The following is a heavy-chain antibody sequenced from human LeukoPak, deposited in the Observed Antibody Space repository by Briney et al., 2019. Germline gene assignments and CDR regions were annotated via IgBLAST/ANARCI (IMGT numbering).Heavy chain of an antibody. Sequence: ASETLSLTCTVSGGSISSSSYYWGWIRQPPGKGREWIGSIYYSGSTYYNPSLKSRVTISVDTSKNQFSLKLSSVTAADTAVYYCARRYCSGGSGYSFSASNWFDPRGQGTLVTDSS. CDR1: GGSISSSSYY. CDR3: ARRYCSGGSGYSFSASNWFDP. V-gene: IGHV4-39*01. D-gene: IGHD2-15*01. CDR2: IYYSGST. J-gene: IGHJ5*02.